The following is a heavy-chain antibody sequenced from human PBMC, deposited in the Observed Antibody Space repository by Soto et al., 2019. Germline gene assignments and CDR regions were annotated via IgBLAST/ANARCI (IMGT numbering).Heavy chain of an antibody. CDR3: ARAKFHFESDGSSFTTHFDH. Sequence: QVHLVQSGAEVKKPGSSVKVSCSASGDTFSSYGINWVRQAPGQGLEWLGGIIPVFAITKFAQKFQDRITFTSEDSSSTTYMDMSSLSSEDTAVYYCARAKFHFESDGSSFTTHFDHWGQGTPVTVSS. CDR2: IIPVFAIT. J-gene: IGHJ4*02. CDR1: GDTFSSYG. V-gene: IGHV1-69*01. D-gene: IGHD1-1*01.